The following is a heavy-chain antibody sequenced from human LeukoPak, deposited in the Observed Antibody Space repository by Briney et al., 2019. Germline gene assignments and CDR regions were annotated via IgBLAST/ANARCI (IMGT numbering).Heavy chain of an antibody. V-gene: IGHV3-23*01. CDR2: ISADGDST. CDR3: AKRRYCTSTSCHDFDY. CDR1: GFTFRSYA. Sequence: GGSLRLSCAASGFTFRSYAMNWVRQAPGKGLEWVSAISADGDSTYYADSVKGRFTISRDNSKNTLYLQMNGLRPGGTAVYYCAKRRYCTSTSCHDFDYWGQGTLVTVSS. D-gene: IGHD2-2*01. J-gene: IGHJ4*02.